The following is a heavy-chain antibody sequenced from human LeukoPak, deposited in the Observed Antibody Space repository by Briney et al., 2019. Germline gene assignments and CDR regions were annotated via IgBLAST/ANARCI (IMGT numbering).Heavy chain of an antibody. J-gene: IGHJ3*02. V-gene: IGHV1-2*02. CDR3: AREPGETYYYDSSAFDI. D-gene: IGHD3-22*01. CDR1: GYTFTGYY. Sequence: ASVKVSCKASGYTFTGYYMHWVRQAPGQGLEWMGCINPNSGGTNYAQKFQGRVTMTRDTSISTAYMELSRLRSGDTAVYYCAREPGETYYYDSSAFDIWGQGTMVTVSS. CDR2: INPNSGGT.